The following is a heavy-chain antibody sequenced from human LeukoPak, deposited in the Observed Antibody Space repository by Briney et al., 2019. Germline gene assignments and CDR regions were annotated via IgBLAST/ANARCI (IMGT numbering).Heavy chain of an antibody. V-gene: IGHV4-59*08. CDR1: GGSIGSSY. CDR2: IYYTGAT. Sequence: SETLSLTCTVSGGSIGSSYWTWIRQPPGKGLEYIGYIYYTGATNYNPSLKSRVTISVDTSKNQFSLKMTSVTAADTAMYFCAKYGNSGWVIDNWGQGTLVTVSS. J-gene: IGHJ4*02. CDR3: AKYGNSGWVIDN. D-gene: IGHD6-19*01.